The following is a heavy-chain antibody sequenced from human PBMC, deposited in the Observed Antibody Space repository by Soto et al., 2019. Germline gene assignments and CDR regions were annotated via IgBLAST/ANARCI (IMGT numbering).Heavy chain of an antibody. CDR2: IGVDGVTT. D-gene: IGHD6-19*01. Sequence: EVQLLESGGDLVQPGGSLRLSCVASGFTFSNFGMSWVRQAPGQGLQWVSIIGVDGVTTYYADSVRGRFTISRDNSKNTLYLQMNSLRAEDTAIYYCVKDRTMAAPNDYFDYWGQGILVTVSS. V-gene: IGHV3-23*01. CDR3: VKDRTMAAPNDYFDY. CDR1: GFTFSNFG. J-gene: IGHJ4*02.